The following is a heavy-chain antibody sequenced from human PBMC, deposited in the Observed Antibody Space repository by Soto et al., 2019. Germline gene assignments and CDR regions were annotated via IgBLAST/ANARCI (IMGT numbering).Heavy chain of an antibody. V-gene: IGHV3-23*01. J-gene: IGHJ4*02. D-gene: IGHD6-13*01. CDR1: GFTFSSYD. CDR3: AKGGSSWSRFDY. CDR2: ISGSGGST. Sequence: EVQLLESGGGLVQPGGSLRLSCAASGFTFSSYDMSWVRQAPGKGLEWVSTISGSGGSTYYADSVKGRFTISRDNSKNTLYLQMNSLRAEDPAVYYCAKGGSSWSRFDYWGQGTLVTVSS.